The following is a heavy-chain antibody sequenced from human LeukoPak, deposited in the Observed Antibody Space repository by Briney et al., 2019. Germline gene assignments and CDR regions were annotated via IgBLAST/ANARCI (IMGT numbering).Heavy chain of an antibody. CDR1: GFTFSSYW. D-gene: IGHD1-7*01. J-gene: IGHJ3*02. Sequence: PGGSLRLSCAASGFTFSSYWMSWVRQAPGKGLEWVANIRQDGSEKYYVDSVKGRFTISRDNAKNSLYLQMNSLRAEDTAVYYCAAAYNWNYIAAFDIWGQGTMVTVSS. CDR3: AAAYNWNYIAAFDI. CDR2: IRQDGSEK. V-gene: IGHV3-7*01.